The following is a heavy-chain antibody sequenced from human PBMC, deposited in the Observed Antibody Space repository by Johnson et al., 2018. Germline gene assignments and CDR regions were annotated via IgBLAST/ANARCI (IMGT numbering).Heavy chain of an antibody. D-gene: IGHD3-9*01. CDR1: GGSISSSSYY. V-gene: IGHV4-39*01. Sequence: QVQLQESGPGLVKPSETLSLTCTVSGGSISSSSYYWGWIRQPPGKGLEWIGNISYSGSTYYNPSLKSRVTISVDTSKNQFPLTLSSVTAADTAVYYCARATADILTGYYFYYGMDVWGQGTTVTVSS. CDR2: ISYSGST. CDR3: ARATADILTGYYFYYGMDV. J-gene: IGHJ6*02.